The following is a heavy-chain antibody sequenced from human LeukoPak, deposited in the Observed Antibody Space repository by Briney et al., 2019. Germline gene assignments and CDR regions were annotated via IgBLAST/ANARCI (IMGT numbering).Heavy chain of an antibody. CDR3: ARRRGYSYGQYNWFDP. D-gene: IGHD5-18*01. Sequence: SETLSLTCTVSGGSISSSSYYWGWIRQPPGKGLEWIGSIYYSGSTYYNPSLKSRVTISVDTSKNQFSLKLSSVTAADTAVYYCARRRGYSYGQYNWFDPWGQGTLVTVSS. CDR2: IYYSGST. CDR1: GGSISSSSYY. J-gene: IGHJ5*02. V-gene: IGHV4-39*07.